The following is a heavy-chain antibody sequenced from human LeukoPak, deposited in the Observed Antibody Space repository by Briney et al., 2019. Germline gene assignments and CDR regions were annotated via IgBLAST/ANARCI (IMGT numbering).Heavy chain of an antibody. CDR1: GYSFADYY. D-gene: IGHD6-13*01. CDR3: ARGSSWFGNYYYYMDV. Sequence: GASVKVSCKASGYSFADYYMHWVRQAPGQGLEWMGWIKPNSGDTRSAQKFQGRVTMTRDTSISTAYMELRSLRSDDTAVYYCARGSSWFGNYYYYMDVWGKGTTVTVSS. CDR2: IKPNSGDT. J-gene: IGHJ6*03. V-gene: IGHV1-2*02.